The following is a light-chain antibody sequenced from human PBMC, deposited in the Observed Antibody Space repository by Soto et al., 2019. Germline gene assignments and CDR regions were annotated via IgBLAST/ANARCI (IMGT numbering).Light chain of an antibody. Sequence: ELVLTQSPSTLSLSPGERATLSCRASQSVSSTYLAWYQQKPGQAPRLLIYGASSRATGVPDRFSGSGSGTDFTLTISRLEPEDFAVYYCQQYDASPPEFTFGPGTKVDIK. CDR2: GAS. CDR1: QSVSSTY. CDR3: QQYDASPPEFT. V-gene: IGKV3-20*01. J-gene: IGKJ3*01.